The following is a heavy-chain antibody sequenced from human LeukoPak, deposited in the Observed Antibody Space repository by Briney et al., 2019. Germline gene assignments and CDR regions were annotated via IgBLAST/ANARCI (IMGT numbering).Heavy chain of an antibody. D-gene: IGHD2-21*02. CDR3: TRHRYGDSGGDFDY. CDR1: GFTVSSNY. CDR2: IYSGGST. V-gene: IGHV3-53*01. J-gene: IGHJ4*02. Sequence: GGSLRLSCAASGFTVSSNYMSWVRQAPGKGLEWVSVIYSGGSTYYADSVKGRFTISRDNSKSTLYIQMNSLKTEDTAVYYCTRHRYGDSGGDFDYWGQGTLVTVSS.